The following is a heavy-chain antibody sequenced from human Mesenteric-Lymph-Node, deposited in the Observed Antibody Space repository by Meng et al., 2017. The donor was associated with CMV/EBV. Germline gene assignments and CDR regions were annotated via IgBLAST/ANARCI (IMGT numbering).Heavy chain of an antibody. Sequence: GGSLRLSCAASGFTFGDFAMHWVRQAPGKGLEWVSSISWSGDSKGYADSVKGRFAISRENAKNSLYLQMNSLRAGDTAVYYCARVSDCSSTSCYHEDAFDIWGQGTMVTVSS. J-gene: IGHJ3*02. CDR1: GFTFGDFA. V-gene: IGHV3-9*01. CDR2: ISWSGDSK. CDR3: ARVSDCSSTSCYHEDAFDI. D-gene: IGHD2-2*01.